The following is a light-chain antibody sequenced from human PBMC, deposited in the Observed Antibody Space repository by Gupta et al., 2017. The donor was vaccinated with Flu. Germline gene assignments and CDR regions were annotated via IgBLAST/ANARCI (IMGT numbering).Light chain of an antibody. CDR3: SSYSGSSTL. Sequence: QSALTQPASVSGSPGQSITISCTGTNSDIGAYNYVAWYQQHPGQAPKLIIFEVDNRPSGVSNRISGSKSGKTASLXIXGLQAEXEAHYYCSSYSGSSTLFGRGTKLTVL. CDR1: NSDIGAYNY. V-gene: IGLV2-14*01. J-gene: IGLJ2*01. CDR2: EVD.